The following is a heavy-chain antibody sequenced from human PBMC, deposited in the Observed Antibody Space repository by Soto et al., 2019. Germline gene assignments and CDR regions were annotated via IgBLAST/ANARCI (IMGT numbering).Heavy chain of an antibody. Sequence: ASVKVSCKASGYTFTSYGIDWVRQAPGQGLEWMGWISAYNGNTNYAQKLQGRVTMTTDTSTSTAYMELRSLRSDDTAVYYCARIRNYFEATSYFDYWGQGSLVTVPS. J-gene: IGHJ4*02. CDR2: ISAYNGNT. CDR1: GYTFTSYG. D-gene: IGHD3-9*01. V-gene: IGHV1-18*01. CDR3: ARIRNYFEATSYFDY.